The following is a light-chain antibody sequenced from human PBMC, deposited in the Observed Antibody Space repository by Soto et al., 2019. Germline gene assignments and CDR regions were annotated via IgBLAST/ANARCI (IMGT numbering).Light chain of an antibody. J-gene: IGKJ1*01. CDR2: AAS. Sequence: DLPMTQSPSAMSASVGDRVTITCRASQGISNYLAWFQQKPGQVPKRLIFAASNLQYGVPSRFSGSGSGTEFTLTISTLEPEDFATYHCLQHFTYPWTFGQGTKVDMK. CDR1: QGISNY. V-gene: IGKV1-17*03. CDR3: LQHFTYPWT.